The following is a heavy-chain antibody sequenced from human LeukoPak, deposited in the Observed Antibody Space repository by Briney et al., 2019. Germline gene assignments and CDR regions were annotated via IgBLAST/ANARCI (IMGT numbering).Heavy chain of an antibody. CDR1: GGSFSGYY. Sequence: SETLSLTCAVYGGSFSGYYWSWIRQPPGKGLEWIGEINHSGSTNYNPSLKSRVTISVDTSKNQFSLKLSSVTAANTAVYYCARRYYYGSGSYSYYFDYWGQGTLVTVSS. CDR2: INHSGST. D-gene: IGHD3-10*01. J-gene: IGHJ4*02. V-gene: IGHV4-34*01. CDR3: ARRYYYGSGSYSYYFDY.